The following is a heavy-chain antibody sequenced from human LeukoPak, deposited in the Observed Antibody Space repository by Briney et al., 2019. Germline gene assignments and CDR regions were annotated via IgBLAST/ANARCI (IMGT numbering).Heavy chain of an antibody. V-gene: IGHV4-4*02. CDR2: VSLAGQT. Sequence: SETLSLTCDVSGGSISNTNWWSWVRQPPGQGLEWIGEVSLAGQTNYNPSLNGRVTMSLDESTNQVSLKLTSVTAADTAVYYCARGPGGGSYSDAFDIWGQGTMVTVSS. J-gene: IGHJ3*02. CDR3: ARGPGGGSYSDAFDI. D-gene: IGHD1-26*01. CDR1: GGSISNTNW.